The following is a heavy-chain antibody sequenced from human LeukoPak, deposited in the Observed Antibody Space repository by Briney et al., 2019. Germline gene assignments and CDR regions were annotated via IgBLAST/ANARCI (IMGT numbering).Heavy chain of an antibody. CDR2: IYYSGST. CDR3: ARSRGYGDPYYFDY. J-gene: IGHJ4*02. D-gene: IGHD4-17*01. CDR1: GGSISSYY. V-gene: IGHV4-59*01. Sequence: SETLSLTCTVSGGSISSYYWSWIRQPPGKGLDWIGYIYYSGSTNYNPSLKSRVTISVDTSKNQFSLKLSSVTAADTAVYYCARSRGYGDPYYFDYWGQGTLVTVSS.